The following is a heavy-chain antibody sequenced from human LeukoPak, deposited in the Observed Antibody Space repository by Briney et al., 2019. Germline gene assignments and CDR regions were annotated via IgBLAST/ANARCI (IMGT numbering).Heavy chain of an antibody. CDR2: ISAYNGNT. D-gene: IGHD6-25*01. J-gene: IGHJ4*02. Sequence: ASVKVSCKASGYTFTSYGFSWVREAPGQGLEWMGWISAYNGNTNYAQKLQGRVTMTTDTSTSTAYMELRSLRADDTAAYYCVRDRRAWAAAAIPNYWGQGTLVTVSS. V-gene: IGHV1-18*01. CDR3: VRDRRAWAAAAIPNY. CDR1: GYTFTSYG.